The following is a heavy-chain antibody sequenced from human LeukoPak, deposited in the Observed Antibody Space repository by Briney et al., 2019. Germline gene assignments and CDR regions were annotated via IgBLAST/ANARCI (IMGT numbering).Heavy chain of an antibody. Sequence: SVKVSCKASGGTFSSYAISWVRQAPGQGLEWMGRIIPILGIANYAQKFQGRVTITADKSTSTAYMELSSLRSEDTAVYYCARFVANYGGNPIDYWGQGTLVTVSS. CDR1: GGTFSSYA. J-gene: IGHJ4*02. V-gene: IGHV1-69*04. CDR3: ARFVANYGGNPIDY. D-gene: IGHD4-23*01. CDR2: IIPILGIA.